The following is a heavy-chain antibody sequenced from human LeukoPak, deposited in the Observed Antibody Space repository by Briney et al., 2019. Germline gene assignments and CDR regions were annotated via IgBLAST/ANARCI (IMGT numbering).Heavy chain of an antibody. V-gene: IGHV3-21*01. D-gene: IGHD3-22*01. CDR3: ARDRSSYYDSSGPDY. CDR2: ISSSSSYI. J-gene: IGHJ4*02. Sequence: PGGSLRLSCAASGFTFSSYSMNWVRQAPGKGLEWVSSISSSSSYIYYADSVKGRFTISRDNAKNSLYLQMNSLGAEDTAVYYCARDRSSYYDSSGPDYWGQGTLVTVSS. CDR1: GFTFSSYS.